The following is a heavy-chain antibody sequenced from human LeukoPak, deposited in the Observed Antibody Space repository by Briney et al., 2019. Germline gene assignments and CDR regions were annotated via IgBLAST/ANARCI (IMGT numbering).Heavy chain of an antibody. Sequence: GGSLRLSCAASGFTFSTYAMTWVRQAPGKGLEWVSAIGGSDVGTEYADSVKGRFTISRDNSKSMLFLQLNSLRAEDTALYYCARDLHYYVAMDVWGQGTTVTVSS. V-gene: IGHV3-23*01. J-gene: IGHJ6*02. CDR3: ARDLHYYVAMDV. CDR1: GFTFSTYA. D-gene: IGHD3-10*02. CDR2: IGGSDVGT.